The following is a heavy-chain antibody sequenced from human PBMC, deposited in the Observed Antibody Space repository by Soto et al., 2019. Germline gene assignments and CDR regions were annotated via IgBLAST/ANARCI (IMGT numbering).Heavy chain of an antibody. Sequence: QVQLVESGGGVVQPGRSLRLSCAASGFTFSSYGMHWVRQAPGKGLEWVAVISYDGSNKYYADSVKGRFTISRDNSKNTLYLQMNSLSAEDTAVYYCAKDYSGSYYLFDYWGQGTLVTVSS. V-gene: IGHV3-30*18. D-gene: IGHD1-26*01. CDR2: ISYDGSNK. CDR1: GFTFSSYG. CDR3: AKDYSGSYYLFDY. J-gene: IGHJ4*02.